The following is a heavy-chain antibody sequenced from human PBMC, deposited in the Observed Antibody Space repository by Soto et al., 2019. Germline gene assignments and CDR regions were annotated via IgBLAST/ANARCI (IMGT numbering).Heavy chain of an antibody. J-gene: IGHJ6*02. CDR1: GFSLSTSGVC. Sequence: SGPTLVNPTQTLTLTCTFSGFSLSTSGVCVSWIRQPPGKALEWLALIDWDDDKYYSTSLKTRLTISKDTSKNQVVLTMTNMDPVDTATYYCARTFMTTVVTPRRHYYYGMDVWGQGTTVTVSS. V-gene: IGHV2-70*01. D-gene: IGHD4-17*01. CDR2: IDWDDDK. CDR3: ARTFMTTVVTPRRHYYYGMDV.